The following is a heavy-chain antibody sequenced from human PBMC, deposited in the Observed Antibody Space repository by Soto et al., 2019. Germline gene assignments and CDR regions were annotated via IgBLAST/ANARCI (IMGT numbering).Heavy chain of an antibody. CDR1: GYTFTIYA. D-gene: IGHD2-15*01. Sequence: GASVKVSCKASGYTFTIYAMHWVLQAPGQRLEWMGWINAGNGHTKYSQKFQGRVTITRDTSASTAYMELTSLRSEDTAVYYCARGSGFYYVDYWGQGTLVTVSS. CDR2: INAGNGHT. J-gene: IGHJ4*02. CDR3: ARGSGFYYVDY. V-gene: IGHV1-3*01.